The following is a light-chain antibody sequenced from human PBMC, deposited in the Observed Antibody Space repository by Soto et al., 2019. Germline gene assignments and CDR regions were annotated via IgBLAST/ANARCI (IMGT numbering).Light chain of an antibody. J-gene: IGKJ1*01. CDR1: QTVLYNSNNKNY. CDR3: QQYYAPPWT. Sequence: DIVMTQSPDSLAVSLGERATINCKSSQTVLYNSNNKNYLAWYQQKPGQPPSLLIYWASTRHSGVTDRFSGSGSGTDFTLTISSLQAEDVAVYYCQQYYAPPWTFGQGTKVEIK. CDR2: WAS. V-gene: IGKV4-1*01.